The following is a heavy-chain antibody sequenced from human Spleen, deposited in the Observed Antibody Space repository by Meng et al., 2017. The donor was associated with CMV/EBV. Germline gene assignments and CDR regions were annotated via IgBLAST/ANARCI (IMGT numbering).Heavy chain of an antibody. V-gene: IGHV4-59*12. CDR1: GDSISGYY. Sequence: SETLSLTCTVSGDSISGYYWTWIRQPPGKGLEWIGYIYHRGQTYYNPSLQSRLSISADTSKNEFSLRLNSVTVADTAVYYCARDPREYSYEESYWGQGTLVTVSS. D-gene: IGHD5-18*01. J-gene: IGHJ4*02. CDR2: IYHRGQT. CDR3: ARDPREYSYEESY.